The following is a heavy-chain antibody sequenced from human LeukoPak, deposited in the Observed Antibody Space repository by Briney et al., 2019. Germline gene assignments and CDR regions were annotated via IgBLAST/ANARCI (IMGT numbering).Heavy chain of an antibody. CDR1: EFTLSNAW. CDR3: STVPIEQWLVRYF. D-gene: IGHD6-19*01. Sequence: AGGSLRLSCAASEFTLSNAWMSWVRQAPGKGLEWVGRIKSKTDGGTTDYAAPVKGRFTISRDDSKNTLYLQMNSLKTEDTAVYYCSTVPIEQWLVRYFWGQGTLVTVSS. V-gene: IGHV3-15*01. CDR2: IKSKTDGGTT. J-gene: IGHJ4*02.